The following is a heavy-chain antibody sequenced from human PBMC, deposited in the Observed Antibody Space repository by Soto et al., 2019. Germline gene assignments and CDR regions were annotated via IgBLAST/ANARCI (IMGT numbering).Heavy chain of an antibody. V-gene: IGHV4-39*01. D-gene: IGHD3-3*01. CDR3: ARHSDFGVYVKGPFFDY. J-gene: IGHJ4*02. Sequence: QLQLQESGPGLVKPSETLSLTCTVSGGSISSSSYYWGWIRQPPGKGLEWIGSIYYSGSTYYNPSLKSRVTISVDTSKNQFSLKLSSVTAADTAVYYCARHSDFGVYVKGPFFDYWGQGTLVTVSS. CDR2: IYYSGST. CDR1: GGSISSSSYY.